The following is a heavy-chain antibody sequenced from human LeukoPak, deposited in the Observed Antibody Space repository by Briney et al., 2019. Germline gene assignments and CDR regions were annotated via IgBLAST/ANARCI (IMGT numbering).Heavy chain of an antibody. Sequence: PSETLSLTCTVSGGSLSSSSYYWGWIRQPPGKGLEWIGSIYYSGSTYCNPSLKSRVTISVDTSKNQFSLKLSSVTAADTAVYYCARGVNVLRYFDWLFYFDYWGQGTLVTVSS. CDR2: IYYSGST. J-gene: IGHJ4*02. V-gene: IGHV4-39*01. CDR3: ARGVNVLRYFDWLFYFDY. CDR1: GGSLSSSSYY. D-gene: IGHD3-9*01.